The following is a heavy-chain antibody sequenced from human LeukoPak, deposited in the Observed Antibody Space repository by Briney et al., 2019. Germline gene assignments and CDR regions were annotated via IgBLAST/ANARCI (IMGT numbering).Heavy chain of an antibody. CDR1: AFPFSTYF. D-gene: IGHD1-14*01. CDR3: AKGGLTTPLHY. V-gene: IGHV3-23*01. CDR2: ISGDGART. Sequence: PGGSLRLSCAASAFPFSTYFMSWVRQAPGGGLEWISSISGDGARTYYTNSVKGRLTISRDNPKNTLFLQVNSLRVEDTAVYYCAKGGLTTPLHYWGQGTLVTVSS. J-gene: IGHJ4*02.